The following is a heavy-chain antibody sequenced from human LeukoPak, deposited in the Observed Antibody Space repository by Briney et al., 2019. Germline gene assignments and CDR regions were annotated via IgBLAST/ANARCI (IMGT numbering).Heavy chain of an antibody. J-gene: IGHJ6*02. D-gene: IGHD5-24*01. CDR2: INPADSDT. CDR3: ARHRRGYTSYYYYGMDL. CDR1: GYNFASYW. V-gene: IGHV5-51*01. Sequence: GESLKISCKGSGYNFASYWIGWVRQMPGKGLEWMGIINPADSDTRYSPSFQGQVTISADRSISTAYLQWSRLKASDTAMYYCARHRRGYTSYYYYGMDLWGQGTTVTVSS.